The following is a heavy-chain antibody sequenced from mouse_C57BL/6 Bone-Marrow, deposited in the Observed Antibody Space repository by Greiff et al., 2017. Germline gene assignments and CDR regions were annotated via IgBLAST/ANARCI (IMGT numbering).Heavy chain of an antibody. V-gene: IGHV6-6*01. Sequence: DVQLQESGGGLVQPGGSMKLSCAASGFTFSDAWMDWVRQSPEKGLEWVAEIRNKANNHATYYAESVKGRFTISRDDSKSSVYLQMNSLRAEDTGIYYCTSLRTGTDYYAMDYWGQGTSVTVSS. CDR1: GFTFSDAW. CDR3: TSLRTGTDYYAMDY. J-gene: IGHJ4*01. CDR2: IRNKANNHAT. D-gene: IGHD4-1*01.